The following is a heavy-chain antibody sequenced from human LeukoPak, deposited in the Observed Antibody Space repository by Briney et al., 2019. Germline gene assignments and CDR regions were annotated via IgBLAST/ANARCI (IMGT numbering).Heavy chain of an antibody. CDR1: GYTFTSYD. CDR2: MNPNSGST. D-gene: IGHD4-17*01. J-gene: IGHJ4*02. V-gene: IGHV1-8*01. CDR3: GRGRDGDSLDY. Sequence: ASVKVSCKASGYTFTSYDINWVRPAPGQGLEWMGWMNPNSGSTGYAQKFQGRGTMTRNTSISTAYMELSSLGSQDTAVFHFGRGRDGDSLDYWGQGTLVTVSS.